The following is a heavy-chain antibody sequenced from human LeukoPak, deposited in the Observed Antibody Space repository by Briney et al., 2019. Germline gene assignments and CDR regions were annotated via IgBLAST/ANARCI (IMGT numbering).Heavy chain of an antibody. J-gene: IGHJ4*02. CDR1: GFTFSSFP. CDR3: AKWARYCTNGVCYYFDY. CDR2: ISGGGAST. V-gene: IGHV3-23*01. Sequence: GGSLRLSCAASGFTFSSFPMSWVRQAPGKGLEWVSVISGGGASTYYADSVKGRFTISRDNSKNTLYLQMNSLRAEDTAVYYCAKWARYCTNGVCYYFDYWGQGTLVTVSS. D-gene: IGHD2-8*01.